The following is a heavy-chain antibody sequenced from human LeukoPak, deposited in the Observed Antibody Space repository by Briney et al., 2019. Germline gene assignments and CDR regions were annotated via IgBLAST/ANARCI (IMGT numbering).Heavy chain of an antibody. CDR3: ARDAYYYGSGSYFFDY. CDR1: GFTFSSYE. D-gene: IGHD3-10*01. V-gene: IGHV3-48*03. CDR2: ISSSGSTI. Sequence: GGSLRLSCAASGFTFSSYEMNWVRQAPGKGLEWVSYISSSGSTIYYADSVKGRFTISRDNAKNSLYLQMNSLRAEDTAVYYCARDAYYYGSGSYFFDYWGQGTLVTVSS. J-gene: IGHJ4*02.